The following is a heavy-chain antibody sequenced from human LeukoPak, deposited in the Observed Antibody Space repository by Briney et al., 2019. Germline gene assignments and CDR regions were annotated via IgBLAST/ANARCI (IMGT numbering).Heavy chain of an antibody. CDR3: ARGFGYSSGWYFDY. D-gene: IGHD6-19*01. Sequence: APVKVSCKASGYTFTGYYMHWVRQAPGQGLEWMGWINPNSGGTNYAQKFQGRVTMTRDTSINTAYMELSRLRSDDTAVYHCARGFGYSSGWYFDYWGQGTLVTVSS. CDR1: GYTFTGYY. CDR2: INPNSGGT. V-gene: IGHV1-2*02. J-gene: IGHJ4*02.